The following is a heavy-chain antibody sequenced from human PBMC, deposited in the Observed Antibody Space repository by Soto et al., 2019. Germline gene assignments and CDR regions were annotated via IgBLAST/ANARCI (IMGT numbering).Heavy chain of an antibody. CDR3: ARMSTFGSLNWFDP. CDR2: MNPGSGDT. V-gene: IGHV1-8*01. Sequence: GASVKVSCKASGYSFTNNYVTWVRQATGQGLEWMGCMNPGSGDTGYAQKFQGRVTMTRDISIATAYMELSSLRSDDTAIYYCARMSTFGSLNWFDPWGQGTLVT. J-gene: IGHJ5*02. D-gene: IGHD3-16*01. CDR1: GYSFTNNY.